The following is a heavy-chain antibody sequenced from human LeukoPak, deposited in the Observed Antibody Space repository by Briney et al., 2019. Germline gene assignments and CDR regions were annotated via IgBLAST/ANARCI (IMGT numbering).Heavy chain of an antibody. D-gene: IGHD1-26*01. J-gene: IGHJ4*02. Sequence: PGGSLRLSCAASGFTFDDYAMHWVRQAPGKGLEWVSGIRWNSGSIGYADSVKGRFTISRDNAKNSLYLQMHSLRAEDTALYYCAKDTGGIVGASDYWGQGTLVTVSS. CDR1: GFTFDDYA. CDR2: IRWNSGSI. V-gene: IGHV3-9*01. CDR3: AKDTGGIVGASDY.